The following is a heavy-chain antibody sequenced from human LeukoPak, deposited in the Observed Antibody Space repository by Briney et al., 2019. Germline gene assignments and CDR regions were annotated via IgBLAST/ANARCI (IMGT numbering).Heavy chain of an antibody. D-gene: IGHD4-17*01. CDR3: AKDLFAVTTATDY. CDR2: IRGSGGST. V-gene: IGHV3-23*01. Sequence: GGSLRLSGAASGFTFSSYAMSWVRHDPGKGLEWVSAIRGSGGSTYYADSVKGRFTISRDNSKNTLYLQVNSLRAEDTAVYYCAKDLFAVTTATDYWGQGTLVTVSS. CDR1: GFTFSSYA. J-gene: IGHJ4*02.